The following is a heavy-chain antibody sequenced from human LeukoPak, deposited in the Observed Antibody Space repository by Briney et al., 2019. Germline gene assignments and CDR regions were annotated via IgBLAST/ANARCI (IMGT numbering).Heavy chain of an antibody. CDR1: GGSISSHY. CDR2: IYYSGST. J-gene: IGHJ5*02. V-gene: IGHV4-59*11. CDR3: ARDGGNYDFWSGYSFGPPWFDP. D-gene: IGHD3-3*01. Sequence: SETLSLTCTVSGGSISSHYWSWIRQPPGKGLEWIGYIYYSGSTNYNPSLKSRVTISVDTSKNQFSLKLSSVTAADTAVYYCARDGGNYDFWSGYSFGPPWFDPWGQGTLVTVSS.